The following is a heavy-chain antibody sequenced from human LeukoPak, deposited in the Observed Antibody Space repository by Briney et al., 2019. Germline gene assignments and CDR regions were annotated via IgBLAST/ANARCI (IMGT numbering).Heavy chain of an antibody. J-gene: IGHJ2*01. V-gene: IGHV3-23*01. CDR2: ITSSGNTT. D-gene: IGHD1-26*01. CDR3: AKDFGGSDYDWYFDL. CDR1: GFTFSFYA. Sequence: GGSLRVSCAASGFTFSFYAMSWVRQAPGKGLEWVAGITSSGNTTYYADPVKGRFTISRDNSRNIPYLQMNSLRAEDTAIYYCAKDFGGSDYDWYFDLWGRGTVVTVSS.